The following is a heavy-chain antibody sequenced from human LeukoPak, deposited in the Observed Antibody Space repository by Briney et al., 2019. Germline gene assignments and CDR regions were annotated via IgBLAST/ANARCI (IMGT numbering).Heavy chain of an antibody. CDR3: ARERDLGGYDHFDY. CDR1: GGSISSYY. J-gene: IGHJ4*02. CDR2: IYYSGST. Sequence: SETLSLTCTGSGGSISSYYWSWIRQPPGKGLEWVGYIYYSGSTNYNPSLKSRVTISVDTSKNQFSLKLSSVTAADTAVYYCARERDLGGYDHFDYWGQGTLVTVSS. D-gene: IGHD5-12*01. V-gene: IGHV4-59*01.